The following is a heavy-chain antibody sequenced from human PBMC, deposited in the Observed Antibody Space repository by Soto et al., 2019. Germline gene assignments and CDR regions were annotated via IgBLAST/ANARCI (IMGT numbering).Heavy chain of an antibody. CDR3: AREYYYDSSAWFDP. Sequence: SETLSLTCTVSGGSLSSGGYYWSWIRQHPGKGLEWRVYIYYSGSTYYNPPLKSRVTISVDTCKNQFSLKLSSLTAADTPVYYCAREYYYDSSAWFDPWGKGTRVTVSS. D-gene: IGHD3-22*01. V-gene: IGHV4-31*03. J-gene: IGHJ5*02. CDR1: GGSLSSGGYY. CDR2: IYYSGST.